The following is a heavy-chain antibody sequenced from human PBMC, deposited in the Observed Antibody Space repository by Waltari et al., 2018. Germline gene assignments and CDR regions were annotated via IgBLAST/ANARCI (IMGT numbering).Heavy chain of an antibody. D-gene: IGHD3-16*01. CDR3: ARDGGIPIDFDI. J-gene: IGHJ3*02. V-gene: IGHV4-31*03. CDR2: IYSSGST. Sequence: QVQLQESGPGLVKPSQTLSLTCTVSGGSISRGGYYWSWIRQHPGKGLEWIGYIYSSGSTYYNPSLKSRVTISVDTSKNQFSLKLSSVTAADTAVYYCARDGGIPIDFDIWGQGTMVTVSS. CDR1: GGSISRGGYY.